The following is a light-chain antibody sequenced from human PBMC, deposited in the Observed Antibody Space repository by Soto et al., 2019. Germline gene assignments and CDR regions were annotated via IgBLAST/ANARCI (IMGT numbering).Light chain of an antibody. J-gene: IGLJ3*02. Sequence: QSALTQPASVSGSPGQSLTISCTGTTSDIGFYDYVSWYQQYPGKAPKLLIYGVTIRPSGISNRFSGSKSGSTASLTISGLRYEDEADYYCISYASRDTLLWVFGGGTKLTVL. CDR2: GVT. CDR3: ISYASRDTLLWV. CDR1: TSDIGFYDY. V-gene: IGLV2-14*01.